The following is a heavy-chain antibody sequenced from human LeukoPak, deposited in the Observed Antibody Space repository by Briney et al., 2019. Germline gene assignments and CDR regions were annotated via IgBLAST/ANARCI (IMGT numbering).Heavy chain of an antibody. CDR2: IYYSGST. V-gene: IGHV4-59*01. D-gene: IGHD3-10*01. J-gene: IGHJ5*02. CDR3: ARLRVTMVRGGSDNWFDP. Sequence: PSETLSLTCTVSGGSISSYYWSWIRQPPGKGLEWIGYIYYSGSTNYNPSLKSRVTISVDTSKNQFSLKLSSVTAADTAVYYCARLRVTMVRGGSDNWFDPWGQGTLVTVSS. CDR1: GGSISSYY.